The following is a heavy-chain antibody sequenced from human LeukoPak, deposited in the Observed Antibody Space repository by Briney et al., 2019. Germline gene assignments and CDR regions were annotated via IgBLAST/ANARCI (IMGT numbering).Heavy chain of an antibody. D-gene: IGHD6-13*01. CDR3: MRDEEAAAGTTDY. CDR1: GYTFTGYY. J-gene: IGHJ4*02. CDR2: INPNSGGT. Sequence: ASVKVSCKASGYTFTGYYMHWVRQAPGQGLEWMGWINPNSGGTNYAQKFQGRVTMTRDTSISTAYMELSRLRSEDTAVYYCMRDEEAAAGTTDYWGQGTLVTVSS. V-gene: IGHV1-2*02.